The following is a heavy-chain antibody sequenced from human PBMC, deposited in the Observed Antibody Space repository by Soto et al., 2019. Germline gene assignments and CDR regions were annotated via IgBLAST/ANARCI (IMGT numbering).Heavy chain of an antibody. CDR3: ARDRAGTGWFDP. J-gene: IGHJ5*02. D-gene: IGHD6-19*01. CDR2: IYYSGST. CDR1: GGSISSGGYY. V-gene: IGHV4-31*03. Sequence: SETLSLTCTVSGGSISSGGYYWSWIRQHPGKGLEWIGYIYYSGSTYYNPSLKSRVTISVDTSKNQFSLKLSSVTAADTAVYYCARDRAGTGWFDPWGQGTLVTVSS.